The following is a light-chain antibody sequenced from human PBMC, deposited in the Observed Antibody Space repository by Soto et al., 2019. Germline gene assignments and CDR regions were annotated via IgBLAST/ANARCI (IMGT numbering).Light chain of an antibody. Sequence: QSALTQPASVSGSPGQSITISCTGTGSDVGGYDYVSWYQHHPGKAPKVMIYEVTNRPSGVSNRFSGSKSGNTASLTISGLLAQDEADYYCSSYTSSSNYVLGNGTKLT. CDR1: GSDVGGYDY. V-gene: IGLV2-14*01. J-gene: IGLJ1*01. CDR3: SSYTSSSNYV. CDR2: EVT.